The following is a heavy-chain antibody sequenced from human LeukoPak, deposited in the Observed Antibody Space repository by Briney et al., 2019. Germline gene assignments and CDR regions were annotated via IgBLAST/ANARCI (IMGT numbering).Heavy chain of an antibody. V-gene: IGHV4-38-2*02. CDR2: IYHSGST. CDR1: GYSISSGYY. J-gene: IGHJ4*02. CDR3: ARGYSGYDYYFDY. D-gene: IGHD5-12*01. Sequence: PSETLSLTCTVSGYSISSGYYWGWIRQPPGKGLEWIGSIYHSGSTYYNPSLKSRVTISVDTSKNQFSLKLSSVTAADTAVYYCARGYSGYDYYFDYWGQGTLVTVPS.